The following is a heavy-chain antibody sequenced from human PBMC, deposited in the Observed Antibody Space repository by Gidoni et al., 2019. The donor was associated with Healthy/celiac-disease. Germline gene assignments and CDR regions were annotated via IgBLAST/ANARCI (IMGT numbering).Heavy chain of an antibody. CDR2: ISSSGSTI. J-gene: IGHJ5*02. CDR1: GFTFSSYE. CDR3: ARDKYYDFWSAHYSGLDP. Sequence: EVQLVESGGGLVQPGGSLRLSCAASGFTFSSYEMNWVRQAPGKGLEWVSYISSSGSTIYYADSVKGRFTISRDNAKNSLYLQMNSLRAEDTAVYYCARDKYYDFWSAHYSGLDPWGQGTLVTVSS. D-gene: IGHD3-3*01. V-gene: IGHV3-48*03.